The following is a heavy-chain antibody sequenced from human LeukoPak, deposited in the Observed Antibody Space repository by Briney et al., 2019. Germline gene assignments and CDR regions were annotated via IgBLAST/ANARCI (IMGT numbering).Heavy chain of an antibody. CDR1: GGSFSVYY. D-gene: IGHD3-10*01. V-gene: IGHV4-34*01. CDR3: ARFGDRWLSDWFDP. CDR2: INHSGST. J-gene: IGHJ5*02. Sequence: SETLSLTCAVYGGSFSVYYWSWIRQPPGKGLEWIGEINHSGSTNYNPSLKSRVTISVDTSNNHFSLKLSSVTAADTAVYYCARFGDRWLSDWFDPRGEGTLVSVSS.